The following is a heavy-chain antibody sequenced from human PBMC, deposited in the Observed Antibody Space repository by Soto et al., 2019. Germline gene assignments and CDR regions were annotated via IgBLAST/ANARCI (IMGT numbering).Heavy chain of an antibody. CDR3: TRAAGPYLDSFAYTS. CDR2: IRSKTYGETT. J-gene: IGHJ5*02. V-gene: IGHV3-49*04. D-gene: IGHD3-22*01. CDR1: GFTFGDYA. Sequence: EVQLVDSGGDLVQPGRSLRLSCTTSGFTFGDYAMSWVRQAPGKGLEWVGFIRSKTYGETTEYAASVEGRFSISRDDSKSIAYLQMNSLTTEDTGVYYCTRAAGPYLDSFAYTSWGQGTLLTVSS.